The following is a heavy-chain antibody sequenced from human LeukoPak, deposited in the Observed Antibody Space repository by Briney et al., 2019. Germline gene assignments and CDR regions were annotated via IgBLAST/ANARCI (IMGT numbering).Heavy chain of an antibody. V-gene: IGHV3-49*03. CDR3: TRDRAAYNLYDY. D-gene: IGHD1-1*01. CDR1: GFTFCDYA. CDR2: IRSKAYGETA. J-gene: IGHJ4*02. Sequence: GGSLRLSCTASGFTFCDYAMSWIRQAPGKGLEWVGFIRSKAYGETADYAASVKGRFTISRDDSKAIAYLQMNSLKTEDTAVYHCTRDRAAYNLYDYWGQGTLVTVSS.